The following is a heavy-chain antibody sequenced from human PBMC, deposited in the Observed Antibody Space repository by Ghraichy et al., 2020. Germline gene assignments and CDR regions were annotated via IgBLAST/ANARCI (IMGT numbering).Heavy chain of an antibody. CDR3: ARGDYYDSSGMGDY. Sequence: ASVKVSCKASGYTFTGYYMHWVRQAPGQGLEWMGWINPNSGGTNYVQKFQGRVTMTRDTSISTAYMELSRLRSDDTAVYYCARGDYYDSSGMGDYWGQGTLVTVSS. CDR1: GYTFTGYY. V-gene: IGHV1-2*02. CDR2: INPNSGGT. D-gene: IGHD3-22*01. J-gene: IGHJ4*02.